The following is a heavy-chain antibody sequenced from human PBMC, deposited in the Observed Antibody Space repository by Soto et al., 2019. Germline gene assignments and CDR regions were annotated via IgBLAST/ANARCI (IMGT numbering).Heavy chain of an antibody. CDR3: AKDKLNINYEYYFDH. D-gene: IGHD3-3*01. CDR1: GFTLRNYA. CDR2: ISWSGGTI. Sequence: EVQLVESGGGLVQPGRSLRLSCAASGFTLRNYAMHWVRQAPGKGLEWVSGISWSGGTIGYADSVKGRFTISRDNAKNSLYLEMNSLRAEDTALYYCAKDKLNINYEYYFDHWGQGTLVTLSS. J-gene: IGHJ4*02. V-gene: IGHV3-9*01.